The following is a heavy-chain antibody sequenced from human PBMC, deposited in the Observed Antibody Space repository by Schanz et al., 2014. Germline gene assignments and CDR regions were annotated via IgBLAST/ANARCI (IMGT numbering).Heavy chain of an antibody. CDR1: GYIFTDYF. J-gene: IGHJ4*02. CDR2: INPSGGST. Sequence: QVHLVQSGAEVRKPGASVKVSCKASGYIFTDYFLHWVRQAPGQGLEWMGIINPSGGSTSYAQKFQGRVTMTRDTSTSTVYMELISLTSEDTAVYYCARDPQYYYGSGRGYWGQGTLVTVST. V-gene: IGHV1-46*01. D-gene: IGHD3-10*01. CDR3: ARDPQYYYGSGRGY.